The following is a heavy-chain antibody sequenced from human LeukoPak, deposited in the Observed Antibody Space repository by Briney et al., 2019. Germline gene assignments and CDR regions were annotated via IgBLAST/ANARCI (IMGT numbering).Heavy chain of an antibody. D-gene: IGHD4-17*01. Sequence: GSLRLSCAASGFPFSSYSMNWVRQAPGKGLEWVSSISSSSSYIYYADSVKGRFTISRDNAKNSLYLQMNSLRAEDTAVYYCARSRSGGDYSFDYWGQGTLVTVSS. J-gene: IGHJ4*02. CDR2: ISSSSSYI. CDR1: GFPFSSYS. V-gene: IGHV3-21*01. CDR3: ARSRSGGDYSFDY.